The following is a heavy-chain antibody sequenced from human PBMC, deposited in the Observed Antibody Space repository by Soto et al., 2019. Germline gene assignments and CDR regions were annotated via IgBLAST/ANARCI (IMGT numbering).Heavy chain of an antibody. CDR1: GGTFSSYA. Sequence: GASVKVSCKASGGTFSSYAISWVRQAPGQGLEWMGGIIPIFGTTNYAQKLQGRVTMTADTSTSTAYMELRSLRSDDTAVYYCAILTGTIDYWGQGTLVTVSS. D-gene: IGHD3-9*01. CDR3: AILTGTIDY. CDR2: IIPIFGTT. J-gene: IGHJ4*02. V-gene: IGHV1-69*06.